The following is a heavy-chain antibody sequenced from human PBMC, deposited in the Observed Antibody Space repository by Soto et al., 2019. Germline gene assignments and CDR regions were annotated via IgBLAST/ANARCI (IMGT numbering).Heavy chain of an antibody. D-gene: IGHD2-2*01. CDR1: GYSFTSYW. J-gene: IGHJ5*02. Sequence: LGESLKISCKGSGYSFTSYWISWVRQMPGKGLEWMGRIDPSDSYTNYSPSFQRHVTISADKSISTAYLQWTSLKASDTAMYYCARHGAAPAAKNWFDAWGQGTLVTVSS. V-gene: IGHV5-10-1*01. CDR3: ARHGAAPAAKNWFDA. CDR2: IDPSDSYT.